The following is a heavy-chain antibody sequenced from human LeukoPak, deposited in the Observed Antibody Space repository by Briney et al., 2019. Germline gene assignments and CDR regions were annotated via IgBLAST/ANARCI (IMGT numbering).Heavy chain of an antibody. D-gene: IGHD3-10*01. CDR2: IKSKADGGTT. CDR1: GFTLTSAW. J-gene: IGHJ4*02. V-gene: IGHV3-15*01. Sequence: PGGSLRHSCAASGFTLTSAWLSWVRQAPGKGLEWVGRIKSKADGGTTDYAAPVKGRLTISRDDSKNTLYLQVSSLKTEDPAVYYCTTYIGRFGSRWGQGPLVTVSS. CDR3: TTYIGRFGSR.